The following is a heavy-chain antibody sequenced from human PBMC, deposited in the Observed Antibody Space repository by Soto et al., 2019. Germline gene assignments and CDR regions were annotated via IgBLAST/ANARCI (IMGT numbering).Heavy chain of an antibody. J-gene: IGHJ6*02. CDR1: GGTFSTYA. V-gene: IGHV1-69*01. CDR2: VIPIFGTP. Sequence: QVQLVQSGAEVKKPGSSVKVSCKAPGGTFSTYAISWVRQAPGQGLEWMGGVIPIFGTPKYAQKFQGRVTITADESTITGYMERRSLRSEDTAVYYCARSQGGSSSLDIYYYYYYGMDVWGQGTTVTVSS. CDR3: ARSQGGSSSLDIYYYYYYGMDV. D-gene: IGHD2-15*01.